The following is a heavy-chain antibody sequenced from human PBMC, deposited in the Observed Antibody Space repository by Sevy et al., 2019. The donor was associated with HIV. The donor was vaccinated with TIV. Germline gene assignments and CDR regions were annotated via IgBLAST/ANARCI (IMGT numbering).Heavy chain of an antibody. CDR2: IIPILGTV. D-gene: IGHD3-9*01. V-gene: IGHV1-69*13. J-gene: IGHJ4*02. Sequence: ASVKVSCKASGGTFSSYGISWVRQAPGQGLEWMGGIIPILGTVNYAQKFQGRVTITADESTKTAYMELSSLRSEDTAVYYWGGGGGNDWYYFDYWGQETLVTVSS. CDR3: GGGGGNDWYYFDY. CDR1: GGTFSSYG.